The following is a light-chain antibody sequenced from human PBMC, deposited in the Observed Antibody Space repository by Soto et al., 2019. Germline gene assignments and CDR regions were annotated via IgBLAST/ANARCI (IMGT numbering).Light chain of an antibody. CDR2: GAS. CDR1: QSVSSSY. V-gene: IGKV3-20*01. J-gene: IGKJ2*01. Sequence: EIVLTQPPGTLSLSPGERATLSCRASQSVSSSYLAWYQQKPGQAPRLLIYGASSRATGIPDRFSGSGSGTDFTLTISRLEPEDFAVYYCQQYGSSPYTCGQGTKLEI. CDR3: QQYGSSPYT.